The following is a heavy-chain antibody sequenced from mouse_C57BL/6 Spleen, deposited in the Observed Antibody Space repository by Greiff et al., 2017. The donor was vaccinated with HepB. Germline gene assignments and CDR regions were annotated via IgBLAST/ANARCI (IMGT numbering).Heavy chain of an antibody. J-gene: IGHJ3*01. Sequence: EVKLVESGGGLVQPKGSLKLSCAASGFSFNTYAMNWVRQAPGKGLEWVARIRSKSNNYATYYAYSVKDRFTISRDDSESMLYLQMNNLKTEDTAMEYCVRHDDYGGAWFAYWGQGTLVTVSA. D-gene: IGHD2-4*01. CDR2: IRSKSNNYAT. CDR1: GFSFNTYA. CDR3: VRHDDYGGAWFAY. V-gene: IGHV10-1*01.